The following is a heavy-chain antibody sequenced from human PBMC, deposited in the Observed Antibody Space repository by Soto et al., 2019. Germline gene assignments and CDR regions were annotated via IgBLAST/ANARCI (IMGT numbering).Heavy chain of an antibody. D-gene: IGHD6-19*01. CDR1: GFTFSSYS. J-gene: IGHJ6*02. CDR3: ARGVRVGRMQWPDRHRDYYFYGLDV. Sequence: PGGSLRLSCAASGFTFSSYSMNWVRQAPGKGLEWVSSISSRSSYIYYADSVKGRFTISRDNAKNSLYLQMNSLRAEDTAVYYCARGVRVGRMQWPDRHRDYYFYGLDVWGQGTTVTVSS. CDR2: ISSRSSYI. V-gene: IGHV3-21*01.